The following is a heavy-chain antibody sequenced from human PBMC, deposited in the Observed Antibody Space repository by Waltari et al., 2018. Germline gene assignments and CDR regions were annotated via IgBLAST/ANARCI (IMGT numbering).Heavy chain of an antibody. CDR1: GFTFDDYA. D-gene: IGHD3-10*01. J-gene: IGHJ3*02. V-gene: IGHV3-9*01. CDR2: ISWNSGSI. Sequence: EVQLVESGGGLVQPGRSLRLSCAASGFTFDDYAMHWARQAPGKGLEWVSGISWNSGSIGYADSVKGRFTISRDNAKNSLYLQMNSLRAEDTALYYCAKDPTPGSPDIWGQGTMVTVSS. CDR3: AKDPTPGSPDI.